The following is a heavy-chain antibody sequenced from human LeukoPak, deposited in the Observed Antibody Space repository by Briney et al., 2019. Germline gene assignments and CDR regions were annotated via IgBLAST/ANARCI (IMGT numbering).Heavy chain of an antibody. CDR3: ARDRSLTDP. CDR2: IDQDGSEK. J-gene: IGHJ5*02. V-gene: IGHV3-7*01. Sequence: QAGGSLRLSCAASGFTFTDYWMSWVRQAPGRGLEWVANIDQDGSEKYYVDSVKGRFTISRDNAKNSLFLQMNSLRAEDTAVYYCARDRSLTDPWGQGTLVIVSS. CDR1: GFTFTDYW.